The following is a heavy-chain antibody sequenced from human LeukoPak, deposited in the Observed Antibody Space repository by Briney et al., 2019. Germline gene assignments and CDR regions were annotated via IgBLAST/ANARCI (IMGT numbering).Heavy chain of an antibody. CDR3: ARAALGNYYYFDY. D-gene: IGHD1-7*01. V-gene: IGHV3-30-3*01. CDR2: ISYDGSNK. Sequence: GGSLRLSCAASGFTFSSYAMHWVRQSPGKGLEGVAVISYDGSNKYYADSVKGRFTISRDNSKKTLYLQMNSLRAEDTAVYYCARAALGNYYYFDYWGQGTLVTVSS. J-gene: IGHJ4*02. CDR1: GFTFSSYA.